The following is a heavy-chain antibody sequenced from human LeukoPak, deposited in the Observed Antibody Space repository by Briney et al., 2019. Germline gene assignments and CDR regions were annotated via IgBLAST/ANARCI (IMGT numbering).Heavy chain of an antibody. Sequence: ASVTVSCKASGYTFTSYAMHWVRQAPGQRLEWMGWINAGNGNTKYSQKFQGRVTITRDTSASTAYMELNSLRSEDTAVYYCARTRSYYNWFDPWGQGTLVTVSS. V-gene: IGHV1-3*01. CDR3: ARTRSYYNWFDP. D-gene: IGHD1-26*01. CDR1: GYTFTSYA. CDR2: INAGNGNT. J-gene: IGHJ5*02.